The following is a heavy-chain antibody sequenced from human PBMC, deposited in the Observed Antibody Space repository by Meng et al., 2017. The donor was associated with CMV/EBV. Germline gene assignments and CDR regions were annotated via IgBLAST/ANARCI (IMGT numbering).Heavy chain of an antibody. CDR2: SHYSGSA. V-gene: IGHV4-31*02. D-gene: IGHD4-17*01. CDR1: GASISSGGYY. J-gene: IGHJ4*02. CDR3: ARGVGYGDQFDY. Sequence: VSGASISSGGYYWSWLRQNPGKGLEWIGNSHYSGSAYYNPSLKSRLTISVDTSKNQLSLKLSSVTAADTAVYYCARGVGYGDQFDYWGQGTLVTVSS.